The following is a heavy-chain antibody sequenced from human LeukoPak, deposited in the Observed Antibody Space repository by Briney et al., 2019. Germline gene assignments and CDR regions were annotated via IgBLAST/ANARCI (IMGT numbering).Heavy chain of an antibody. CDR3: AREVYYGSGSYLYFDY. V-gene: IGHV4-59*01. J-gene: IGHJ4*02. D-gene: IGHD3-10*01. CDR2: IYSSGST. Sequence: PSETLSLTCTVSGGSISSNYWSWIRQPPGKGLEWIGYIYSSGSTNYNPSLKSRVTISVDTSKNQFSLKLSPVTAADTAVYYCAREVYYGSGSYLYFDYWGQGTLVTVSS. CDR1: GGSISSNY.